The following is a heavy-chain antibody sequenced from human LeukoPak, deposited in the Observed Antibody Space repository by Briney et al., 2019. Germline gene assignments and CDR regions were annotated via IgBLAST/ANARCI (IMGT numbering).Heavy chain of an antibody. CDR1: GFTFTSPA. Sequence: VASVKVSCKASGFTFTSPAMQWVRQARGQRLEWIGWIVVGSGNTNYAQKFQERVTITRDMSTSTAYMELSSLRSEDTAVYYCAAEKADYYGMDVWGQGTTVTVSS. D-gene: IGHD6-19*01. V-gene: IGHV1-58*02. CDR2: IVVGSGNT. CDR3: AAEKADYYGMDV. J-gene: IGHJ6*02.